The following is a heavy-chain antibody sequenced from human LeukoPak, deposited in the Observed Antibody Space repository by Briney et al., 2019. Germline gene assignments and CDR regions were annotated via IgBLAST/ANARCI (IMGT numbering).Heavy chain of an antibody. CDR2: IRYDGSNK. D-gene: IGHD3-10*01. V-gene: IGHV3-30*02. J-gene: IGHJ5*02. CDR3: AKEVGNLPGTPIWFGESDIDP. CDR1: GFTFISYG. Sequence: PGRSLRLSCAASGFTFISYGMHWVRQAPRKRLEWVAFIRYDGSNKYYADSVKGRFTISRDNSKNMLYLQMNSLRAEDTAVYYCAKEVGNLPGTPIWFGESDIDPWGQGTLVTVSS.